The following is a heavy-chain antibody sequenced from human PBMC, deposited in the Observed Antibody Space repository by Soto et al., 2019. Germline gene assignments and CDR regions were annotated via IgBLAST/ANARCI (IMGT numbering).Heavy chain of an antibody. CDR2: IYPGDSDT. CDR3: ATLTIFGVVIPYYFDY. Sequence: GESLKISCKGSGYSFTSYWIGWVRQMPGKGLEWMGIIYPGDSDTRYSPSFQGQVTISADKSISTAYLQWSSLKASDTAMYYCATLTIFGVVIPYYFDYWGQGTLVTVSS. CDR1: GYSFTSYW. J-gene: IGHJ4*02. V-gene: IGHV5-51*01. D-gene: IGHD3-3*01.